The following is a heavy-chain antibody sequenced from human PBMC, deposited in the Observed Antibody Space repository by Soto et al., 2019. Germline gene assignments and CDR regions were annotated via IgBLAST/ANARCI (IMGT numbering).Heavy chain of an antibody. CDR2: ISGYNGNT. V-gene: IGHV1-18*01. Sequence: QVQLLQSGADVKKPGASVKVSCKASGYTFTRFGINWVRQAPGQGLEWMGWISGYNGNTNYAQNLQDRVTMTRDTSTSTAYMELRSLRSDDTAVYYCARPTDFYFYAMDVWGQGTTVTVSS. CDR1: GYTFTRFG. CDR3: ARPTDFYFYAMDV. J-gene: IGHJ6*02.